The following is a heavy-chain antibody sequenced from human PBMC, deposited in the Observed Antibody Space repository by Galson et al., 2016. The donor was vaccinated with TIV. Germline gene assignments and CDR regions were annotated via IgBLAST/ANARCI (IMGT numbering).Heavy chain of an antibody. CDR3: AKDRRHHYDSLDF. V-gene: IGHV3-30*02. CDR1: GFTFSTSA. D-gene: IGHD3-22*01. CDR2: IRYDGTNK. J-gene: IGHJ4*02. Sequence: SLRLSCAASGFTFSTSAMHWVRQAPGKGLEWVAYIRYDGTNKFYGDFVKGRFTITRDNSKTTLYLEMNSLRSEDTAVYYCAKDRRHHYDSLDFWCQGTPVTVSS.